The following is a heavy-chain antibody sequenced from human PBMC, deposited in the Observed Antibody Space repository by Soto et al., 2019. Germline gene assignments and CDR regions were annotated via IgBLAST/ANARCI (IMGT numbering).Heavy chain of an antibody. Sequence: QLQLQESGPGLVKPSETLSLTFTVSGGSISSSSDYCGWIRQPPGKGLEWIGSIYYSGSTEYNPSLKSRVTISVATSKNQFSLKLSSVTAADTAVYYCARHPKRGYSYGYTDYWGQGTLVTVSS. J-gene: IGHJ4*02. CDR3: ARHPKRGYSYGYTDY. D-gene: IGHD5-18*01. CDR1: GGSISSSSDY. V-gene: IGHV4-39*01. CDR2: IYYSGST.